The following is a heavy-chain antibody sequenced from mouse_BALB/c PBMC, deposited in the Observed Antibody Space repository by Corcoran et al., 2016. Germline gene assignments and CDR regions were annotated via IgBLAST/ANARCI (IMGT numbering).Heavy chain of an antibody. CDR2: SYWDDDK. CDR3: ARSYDYDYFDY. Sequence: QVTLKESGPGILQPSQTLSLTCSFSGFSLSTSGMGVSWIRQPSGKGLEWLAHSYWDDDKRYNPSLQSRLTISKDTSRNQVFLKITSVDTADTATYYCARSYDYDYFDYWGQGTTLTVSS. CDR1: GFSLSTSGMG. V-gene: IGHV8-12*01. D-gene: IGHD2-4*01. J-gene: IGHJ2*01.